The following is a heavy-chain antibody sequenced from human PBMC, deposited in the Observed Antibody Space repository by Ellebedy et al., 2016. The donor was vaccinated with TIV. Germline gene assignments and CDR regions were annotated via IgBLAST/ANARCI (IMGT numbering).Heavy chain of an antibody. V-gene: IGHV3-33*01. CDR1: GFTFSSYG. D-gene: IGHD2-2*01. CDR3: AREGGYCSSTSCYGLLDY. CDR2: IWYDGSNK. Sequence: GESLKISXAASGFTFSSYGMHWVRQAPGKGLEWVAVIWYDGSNKYYADSVKGRFTISRDNSKNTLYLQMNSLRAEDTAVYYCAREGGYCSSTSCYGLLDYWGQGTLVTVSS. J-gene: IGHJ4*02.